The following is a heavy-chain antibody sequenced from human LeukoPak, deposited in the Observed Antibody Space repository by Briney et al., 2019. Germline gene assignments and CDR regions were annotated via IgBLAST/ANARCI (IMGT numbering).Heavy chain of an antibody. CDR2: IYTSGST. CDR3: AGYSSSWPPVDLQH. Sequence: SETLSLICTVSGGSISSYYWSWIRQPPGKGLEWIGYIYTSGSTNYNPSLKSRVTISVDTSKNQFSLKLSSVTAADTAVYYCAGYSSSWPPVDLQHWGQGTLVTVSS. V-gene: IGHV4-4*09. D-gene: IGHD6-13*01. J-gene: IGHJ1*01. CDR1: GGSISSYY.